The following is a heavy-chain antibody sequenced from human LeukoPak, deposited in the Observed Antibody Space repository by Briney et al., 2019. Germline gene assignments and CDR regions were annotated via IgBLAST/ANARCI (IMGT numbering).Heavy chain of an antibody. J-gene: IGHJ4*02. V-gene: IGHV3-48*04. Sequence: GGSLRLSCAASGFTFSSYSMNWVRQAPGKGLEWVSYISSSGGTIYYADSVKGRFTISRDNAKNSLYLQMNSLRAEDTAIYFCARDGRSCSGGSCYPHWGQGTLVTVSS. CDR3: ARDGRSCSGGSCYPH. D-gene: IGHD2-15*01. CDR1: GFTFSSYS. CDR2: ISSSGGTI.